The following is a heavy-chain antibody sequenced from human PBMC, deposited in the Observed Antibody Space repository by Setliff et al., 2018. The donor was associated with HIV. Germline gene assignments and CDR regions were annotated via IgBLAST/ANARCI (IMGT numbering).Heavy chain of an antibody. CDR1: GYTFTSYY. D-gene: IGHD2-15*01. CDR3: ARVRYCSGGSCYGGEYWFDP. Sequence: ASVKVSCKASGYTFTSYYIHWVRQAPGQGLEWMGVIHPSGGSTSYAQSFQDRVTMTRDTSTSTDYMELSSLRSEDTAVYYCARVRYCSGGSCYGGEYWFDPWGQGTLVTVSS. V-gene: IGHV1-46*01. J-gene: IGHJ5*02. CDR2: IHPSGGST.